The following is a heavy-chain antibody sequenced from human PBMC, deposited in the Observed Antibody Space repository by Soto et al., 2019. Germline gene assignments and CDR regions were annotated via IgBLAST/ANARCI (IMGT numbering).Heavy chain of an antibody. CDR1: GFSFSNYT. CDR3: ARDLKVAGTNSYYYYGMDV. V-gene: IGHV3-21*01. D-gene: IGHD6-19*01. CDR2: ISRSSGNI. J-gene: IGHJ6*02. Sequence: EVQLVESGGGLVKPGGSLRLSCAASGFSFSNYTLNWVRQAPGKGLEWVSSISRSSGNIYYADSVKGRFTISRDNAKNSLYLQMYSPRAEATAVYYCARDLKVAGTNSYYYYGMDVWGHGTTVTVSS.